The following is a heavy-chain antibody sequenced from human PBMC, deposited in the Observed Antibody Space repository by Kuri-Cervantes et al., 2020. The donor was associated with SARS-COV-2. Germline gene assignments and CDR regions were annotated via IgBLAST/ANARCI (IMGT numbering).Heavy chain of an antibody. CDR1: GYTFTSYG. CDR3: ARGGYSYGRRKILRWFDP. J-gene: IGHJ5*02. CDR2: IIPIFGTA. Sequence: GGSLRLSCKASGYTFTSYGISWVRQAPGQGLEWMGGIIPIFGTANYAQKFQGRVTITADESTSTAYMELSSLRSEDTAVYYCARGGYSYGRRKILRWFDPWGQGTLVTVSS. V-gene: IGHV1-69*01. D-gene: IGHD5-18*01.